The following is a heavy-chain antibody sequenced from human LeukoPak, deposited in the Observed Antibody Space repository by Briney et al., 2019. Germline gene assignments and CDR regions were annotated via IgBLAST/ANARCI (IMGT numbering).Heavy chain of an antibody. J-gene: IGHJ6*02. Sequence: GGSLRLSCAASGFTFSSYAMHWARQAPGKGLEWVAVISYDGSNKYYADSVKGRFTISRDNSKNTLYLQMNSLRAEDTAVYYCARDHTSSSYGWYYYYYYGMDVWGQGTTVTVSS. CDR3: ARDHTSSSYGWYYYYYYGMDV. CDR1: GFTFSSYA. CDR2: ISYDGSNK. D-gene: IGHD5-18*01. V-gene: IGHV3-30-3*01.